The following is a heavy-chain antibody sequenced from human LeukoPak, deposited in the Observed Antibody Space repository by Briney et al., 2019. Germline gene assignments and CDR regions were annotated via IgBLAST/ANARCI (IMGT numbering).Heavy chain of an antibody. V-gene: IGHV3-21*01. J-gene: IGHJ4*02. CDR1: GFTFSSYS. Sequence: GGSPRLSCAASGFTFSSYSMNWVRQAPGRGLEWVSSISSSSSYIYYADSVKGRFTISRDNAKNSLYLQMNSLRAEDTAVYYCAREEYSSSPSLDYWGQGTLVTVSS. CDR3: AREEYSSSPSLDY. CDR2: ISSSSSYI. D-gene: IGHD6-6*01.